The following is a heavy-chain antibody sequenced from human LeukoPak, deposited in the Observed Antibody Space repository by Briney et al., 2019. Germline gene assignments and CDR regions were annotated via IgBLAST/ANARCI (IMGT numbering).Heavy chain of an antibody. Sequence: PSETLSLTCAVYGGSFSGYYWSWIRQPPGKGLEWIGEINHSGSTNYNPSLESRVTISVDTSKNQFSLKLSSVTAADTAVYYCARANREMATIRDYYYGMDVWGQGTTVTVSS. CDR3: ARANREMATIRDYYYGMDV. CDR2: INHSGST. J-gene: IGHJ6*02. CDR1: GGSFSGYY. V-gene: IGHV4-34*01. D-gene: IGHD5-24*01.